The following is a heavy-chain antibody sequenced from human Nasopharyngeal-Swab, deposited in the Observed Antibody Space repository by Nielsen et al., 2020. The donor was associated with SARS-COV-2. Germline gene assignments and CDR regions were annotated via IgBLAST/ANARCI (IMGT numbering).Heavy chain of an antibody. D-gene: IGHD2-8*02. CDR3: VRPRYCSAASCDRHSGVGLFDY. J-gene: IGHJ4*02. CDR2: FDPEDGET. Sequence: ASVKVSCKVSGYTITELSMHWVRQAPGKGLEWMGGFDPEDGETIYAQKFQGRVTMTEDTSTDTAYMELSSLRSEDTAVYYCVRPRYCSAASCDRHSGVGLFDYWGQGTLVTVSS. V-gene: IGHV1-24*01. CDR1: GYTITELS.